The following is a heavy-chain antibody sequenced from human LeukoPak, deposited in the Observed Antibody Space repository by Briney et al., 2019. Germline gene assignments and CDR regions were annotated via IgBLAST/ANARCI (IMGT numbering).Heavy chain of an antibody. CDR2: INSDGSST. J-gene: IGHJ4*02. D-gene: IGHD3-22*01. CDR1: GFTFSSYW. Sequence: GGSLRLSCAASGFTFSSYWMHWARQAPGKGLVWVSRINSDGSSTTYADSVKGRFTIARDNAKNTLYLQMNSLRPEDTAVYYCARDVDYHVTSECFDYWGQGTLVTVSS. V-gene: IGHV3-74*03. CDR3: ARDVDYHVTSECFDY.